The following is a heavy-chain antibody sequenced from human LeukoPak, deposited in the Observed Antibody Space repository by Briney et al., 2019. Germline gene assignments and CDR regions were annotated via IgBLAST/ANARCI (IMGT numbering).Heavy chain of an antibody. J-gene: IGHJ4*02. V-gene: IGHV3-64D*06. D-gene: IGHD4-17*01. CDR1: GFTFSSYA. Sequence: GGSQRLSCSAPGFTFSSYAMHWVRQAPGKGLEYVSAISSNGGSTYYADSVKGRFTISRDNSKNTLYLQMSSLRAEDTAVYYCVKPPTVTTDYWGQGTLVTVSS. CDR3: VKPPTVTTDY. CDR2: ISSNGGST.